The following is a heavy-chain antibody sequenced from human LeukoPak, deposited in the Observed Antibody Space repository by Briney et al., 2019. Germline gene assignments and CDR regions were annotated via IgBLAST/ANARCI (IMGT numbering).Heavy chain of an antibody. CDR1: GYPFTGYY. V-gene: IGHV1-2*02. CDR2: INPNSGGT. D-gene: IGHD5-24*01. J-gene: IGHJ4*02. CDR3: ARVEMATIPFDY. Sequence: GASVKVSCKASGYPFTGYYMHWVRQAPGQGLEWMGWINPNSGGTNYAQKFQGRVTMTRDTSISTAYMELSRLRSDDTAVYYCARVEMATIPFDYWGQGTLVTVSS.